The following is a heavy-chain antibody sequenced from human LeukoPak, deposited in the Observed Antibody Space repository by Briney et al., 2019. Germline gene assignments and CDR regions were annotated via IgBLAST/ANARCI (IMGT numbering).Heavy chain of an antibody. CDR1: GFTVSTYG. CDR3: ARDPSSDRFQYFDY. J-gene: IGHJ4*02. CDR2: ISTYYGDI. Sequence: PGGSLRLSCAASGFTVSTYGMNWFRQAPGKGLEWVSCISTYYGDIYYADSVRGRFTVSRDNAKNSLYLQMNSLTAEDTAVYYCARDPSSDRFQYFDYWGQGVLVTVSS. V-gene: IGHV3-21*06. D-gene: IGHD6-19*01.